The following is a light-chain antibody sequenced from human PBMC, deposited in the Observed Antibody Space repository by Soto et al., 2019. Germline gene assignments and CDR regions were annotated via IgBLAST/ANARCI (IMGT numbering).Light chain of an antibody. CDR1: SSDVGAYNF. CDR2: NVY. V-gene: IGLV2-14*03. CDR3: CSSAPESTYV. Sequence: QSVLTQPASVSGSPGQSITISCTGTSSDVGAYNFVSWHQQHPGKAPKLMIHNVYDRPSGISYRFSGSKSGNTASLTISGLQAEDEAEYFCCSSAPESTYVFGTGTKLTVL. J-gene: IGLJ1*01.